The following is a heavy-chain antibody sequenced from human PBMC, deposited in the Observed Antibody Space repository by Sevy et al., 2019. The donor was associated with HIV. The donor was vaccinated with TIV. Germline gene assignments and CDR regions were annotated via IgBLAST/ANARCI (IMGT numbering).Heavy chain of an antibody. CDR3: ARDGGCSSTSCLLYFDS. Sequence: GGSLRLSCAASGFNFNTHAMNWVRQAPGKGLEWVSSISGRSSYIHYADSVRGRFTISRDNAKNSLYLQMNSLRADDTAVYFCARDGGCSSTSCLLYFDSWGQGALVTVSS. CDR2: ISGRSSYI. CDR1: GFNFNTHA. D-gene: IGHD2-2*01. V-gene: IGHV3-21*06. J-gene: IGHJ4*02.